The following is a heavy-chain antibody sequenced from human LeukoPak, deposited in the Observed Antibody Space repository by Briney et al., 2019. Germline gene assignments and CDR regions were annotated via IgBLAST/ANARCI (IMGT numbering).Heavy chain of an antibody. CDR1: GGSISSGGYY. CDR2: IYYSGST. Sequence: SETLSLTCTVSGGSISSGGYYWSWIRQHPGKGLEWIGYIYYSGSTYYNPSLKSRVTISVDTSKNQFSLKLSSVTAADTAVYYCARDSFRFQSVDVWGQGTTVTVSS. CDR3: ARDSFRFQSVDV. D-gene: IGHD3-3*01. V-gene: IGHV4-31*03. J-gene: IGHJ6*02.